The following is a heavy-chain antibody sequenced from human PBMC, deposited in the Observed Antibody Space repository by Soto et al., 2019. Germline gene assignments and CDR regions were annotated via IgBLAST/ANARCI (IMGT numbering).Heavy chain of an antibody. CDR2: LSAYNGNT. CDR3: ARAHGDYESGGCFDL. V-gene: IGHV1-18*01. J-gene: IGHJ5*02. D-gene: IGHD4-17*01. Sequence: QVQLVQSGAEVKKPGASVKVSCKASGYTFTSYVISWVRQAPGQGLEWMGWLSAYNGNTNYAQNLQGRVTMTRDTSTRTAYMELRSLRSDDTAVYYCARAHGDYESGGCFDLWGQGTLVTVSS. CDR1: GYTFTSYV.